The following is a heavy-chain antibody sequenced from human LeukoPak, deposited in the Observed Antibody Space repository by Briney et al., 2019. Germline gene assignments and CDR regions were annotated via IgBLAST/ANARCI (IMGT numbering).Heavy chain of an antibody. CDR3: ARDLGLRFLDPLYYYYGMDV. J-gene: IGHJ6*02. V-gene: IGHV1-69*13. CDR1: GGTFSSYA. D-gene: IGHD3-3*01. CDR2: IIPIFGTA. Sequence: SVKVSCKASGGTFSSYAISWVRQAPGQGLEWMGGIIPIFGTANYAQKFRGGVTITADESTSTAYMELSSLRSEDTAVYYCARDLGLRFLDPLYYYYGMDVWGQGTTVTVSS.